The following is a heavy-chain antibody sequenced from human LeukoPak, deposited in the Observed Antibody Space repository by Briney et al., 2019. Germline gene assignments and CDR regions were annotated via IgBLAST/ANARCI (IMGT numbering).Heavy chain of an antibody. Sequence: SETLSLTCTVSGGSISSYYWSWIRQPAGKGLEWIGRIYTSGSTNYNPPLKSRVTMSVDTSKNQFSLKLSSVTAADTAVYYCARDGAEDIVVVPAARDDNWFDPWGQGTLVTVSS. J-gene: IGHJ5*02. CDR3: ARDGAEDIVVVPAARDDNWFDP. CDR2: IYTSGST. D-gene: IGHD2-2*01. CDR1: GGSISSYY. V-gene: IGHV4-4*07.